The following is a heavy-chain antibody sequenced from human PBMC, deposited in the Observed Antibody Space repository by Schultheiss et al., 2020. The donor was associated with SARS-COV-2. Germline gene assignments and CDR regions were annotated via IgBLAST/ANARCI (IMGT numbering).Heavy chain of an antibody. D-gene: IGHD5-18*01. Sequence: GSLRLSCAASGFTFSNAWMSWVRQAPGKGLEWVGRIKSKTDGGTTDYAAPVKGRFTISRDDSKNTLYLQMNSLRAEDTAVYYCAKVGYSYGDRYYYYGMDVWGQGTTVTVSS. CDR3: AKVGYSYGDRYYYYGMDV. CDR1: GFTFSNAW. J-gene: IGHJ6*02. CDR2: IKSKTDGGTT. V-gene: IGHV3-15*01.